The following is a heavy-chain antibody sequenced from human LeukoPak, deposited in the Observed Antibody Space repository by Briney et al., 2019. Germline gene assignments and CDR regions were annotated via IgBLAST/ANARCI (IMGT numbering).Heavy chain of an antibody. Sequence: TSETLSLTCAVYGGSFSGYYWSWIRQPPGKGLEWIGEINHSGSTNYNPSLKSRVTISVDTSKNQFSLKLSSVTAADTAVYYCARPRYTYYDYVWGSYRPPRGDNWFDPWGQGTLVTVSS. J-gene: IGHJ5*02. CDR1: GGSFSGYY. CDR3: ARPRYTYYDYVWGSYRPPRGDNWFDP. CDR2: INHSGST. D-gene: IGHD3-16*02. V-gene: IGHV4-34*01.